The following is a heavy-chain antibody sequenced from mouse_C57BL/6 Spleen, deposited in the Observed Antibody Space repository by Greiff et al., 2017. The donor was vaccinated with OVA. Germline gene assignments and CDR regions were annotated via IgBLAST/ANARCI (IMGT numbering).Heavy chain of an antibody. CDR1: GFTFSDYG. CDR3: ARWNLDY. Sequence: EVQVVESGGGLVKPGGSLKLSCAASGFTFSDYGMHWVRQAPEKGLEWVAYISSGSSTIYYADTVKGRFTISRDNAKNTLFLQMTSLRSEDTAMYYCARWNLDYWGQGTTLTVSS. V-gene: IGHV5-17*01. CDR2: ISSGSSTI. J-gene: IGHJ2*01.